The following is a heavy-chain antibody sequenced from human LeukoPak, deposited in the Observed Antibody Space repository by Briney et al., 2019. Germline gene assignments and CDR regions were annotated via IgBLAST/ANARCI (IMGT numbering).Heavy chain of an antibody. Sequence: GASVKVSCKASGYTFTSYYMHWVRQAPGQGLEWMGIINPSGGSTSYARKFQGRVTMTRDTSTSTVYMELSSLRPEDTAVYYCARRFGELSPDYYYYYGMDVWGQGTTVTVSS. CDR1: GYTFTSYY. V-gene: IGHV1-46*01. CDR3: ARRFGELSPDYYYYYGMDV. D-gene: IGHD3-10*01. J-gene: IGHJ6*02. CDR2: INPSGGST.